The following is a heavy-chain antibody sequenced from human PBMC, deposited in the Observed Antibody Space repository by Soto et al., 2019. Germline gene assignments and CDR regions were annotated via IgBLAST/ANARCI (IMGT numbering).Heavy chain of an antibody. Sequence: GASVKVSCKASGYTFTSYYMHWVRQAPGQGLEWMGIINPSGGSTSYAQKFQGRVTMTRDTSTSTVYMELSSLRSEDTAVYYCARDPYYGSGSYSIPRPYYYYGMDVSGQGTTVTVSS. CDR3: ARDPYYGSGSYSIPRPYYYYGMDV. D-gene: IGHD3-10*01. CDR2: INPSGGST. J-gene: IGHJ6*02. V-gene: IGHV1-46*01. CDR1: GYTFTSYY.